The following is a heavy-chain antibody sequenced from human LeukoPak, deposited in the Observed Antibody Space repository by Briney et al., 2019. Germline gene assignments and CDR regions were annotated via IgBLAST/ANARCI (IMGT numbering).Heavy chain of an antibody. CDR2: IRYDGSNK. Sequence: GGSLRLSCAASGFTFSSYGMHWVRQAPGKGLEWVAFIRYDGSNKYYADSVKGRFTISRDNAKNSLYLQMNSLRAEDTAVYYCARGDDYYDSSVDYWGQGTLVTVSS. D-gene: IGHD3-22*01. CDR1: GFTFSSYG. J-gene: IGHJ4*02. CDR3: ARGDDYYDSSVDY. V-gene: IGHV3-30*02.